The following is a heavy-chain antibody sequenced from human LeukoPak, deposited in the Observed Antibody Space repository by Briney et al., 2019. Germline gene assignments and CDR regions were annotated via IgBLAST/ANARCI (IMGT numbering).Heavy chain of an antibody. J-gene: IGHJ5*02. CDR2: IYTSGST. V-gene: IGHV4-4*07. D-gene: IGHD3-3*01. CDR1: GGSISSYY. Sequence: SETLSLTCTVSGGSISSYYWSWIRQPAGKGLEWIGRIYTSGSTNYNPSLKSRVTISVDTSKNQFSLKLSSVTAADTAVYYCARESYDFWSGYYQGPYWFDPWGQGTLVTVSS. CDR3: ARESYDFWSGYYQGPYWFDP.